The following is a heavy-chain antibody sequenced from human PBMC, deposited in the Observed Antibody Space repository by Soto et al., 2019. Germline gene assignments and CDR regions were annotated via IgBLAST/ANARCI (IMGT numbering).Heavy chain of an antibody. J-gene: IGHJ4*02. CDR1: GGSISSGGYY. CDR3: ARAQAIAYGAGRLDY. Sequence: QVQLQESGPGLVKPSQTLSLTCTVSGGSISSGGYYWSWIRQHPGKVLEWIGYIYYSGRTYYNPSRRSRVTRSVDTSKNQFSLKLSSVTAADTAVYCCARAQAIAYGAGRLDYWGQGTLVTVSS. D-gene: IGHD3-10*01. CDR2: IYYSGRT. V-gene: IGHV4-31*03.